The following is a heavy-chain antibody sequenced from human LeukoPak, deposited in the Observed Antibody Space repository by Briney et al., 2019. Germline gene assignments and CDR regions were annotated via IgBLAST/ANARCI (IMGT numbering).Heavy chain of an antibody. D-gene: IGHD4-17*01. V-gene: IGHV1-2*02. Sequence: GASVKVSCKTSGYTFTGYYMHWVRQAPGQGLEWMGWINPNSGGTNYAQRFQGRVTMTRDTSISTAYMELTGLRSDDTAIYYCAIDRSTVTMSPWAFDIWGQGTMVIFSS. CDR3: AIDRSTVTMSPWAFDI. CDR1: GYTFTGYY. J-gene: IGHJ3*02. CDR2: INPNSGGT.